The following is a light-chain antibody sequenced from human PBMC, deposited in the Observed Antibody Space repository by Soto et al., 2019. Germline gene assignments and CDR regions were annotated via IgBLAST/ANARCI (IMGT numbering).Light chain of an antibody. J-gene: IGKJ2*01. CDR1: QSISSY. CDR2: AAS. V-gene: IGKV1-39*01. Sequence: DIQMTQSPSSLSASVGDRVTITCRASQSISSYLNWYQQKPGKAPKLLIYAASSLQSGVPSRFRRSGSGTDVTLNISSLQPEDFATYYCQQSYSTPYTFGKGNKLEIK. CDR3: QQSYSTPYT.